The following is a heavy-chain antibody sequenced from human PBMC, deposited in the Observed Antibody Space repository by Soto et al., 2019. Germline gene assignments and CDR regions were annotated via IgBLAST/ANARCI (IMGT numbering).Heavy chain of an antibody. CDR2: ISGSGGST. CDR1: GFTFSSYA. V-gene: IGHV3-23*01. Sequence: GGSLRLSCAASGFTFSSYAMSWVRQAPGKGLEWVSAISGSGGSTYYADSVKGRFTISRDNSKNTLYLQMNSLSAEDTAVYYCARESEDLTSNFDYWGQGTLVTVSS. CDR3: ARESEDLTSNFDY. J-gene: IGHJ4*02.